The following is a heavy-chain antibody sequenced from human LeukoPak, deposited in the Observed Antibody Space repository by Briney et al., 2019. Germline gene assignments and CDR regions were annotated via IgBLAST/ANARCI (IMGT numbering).Heavy chain of an antibody. Sequence: GGSLRLSCAASGFAFSSYSMTWVRQAPGKGLELISYISTTSSTIYYADPVKGRFTISRDNAKNSLYLQMNSLRAEDTAVYYCARVPGLTADYWGQGTLVTVSS. CDR1: GFAFSSYS. D-gene: IGHD3-10*01. CDR3: ARVPGLTADY. CDR2: ISTTSSTI. V-gene: IGHV3-48*01. J-gene: IGHJ4*02.